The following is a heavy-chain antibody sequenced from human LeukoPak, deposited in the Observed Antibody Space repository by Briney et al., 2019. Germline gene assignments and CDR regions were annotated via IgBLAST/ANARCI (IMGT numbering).Heavy chain of an antibody. CDR3: ARRGHNWNYDY. J-gene: IGHJ4*02. D-gene: IGHD1-7*01. Sequence: LRLSCAASRFTFSSYEMNWVRQAPGKGLEWVSYIFSSGSAIYYADSVKGRFTISRDNAKNSLYLQMNSLRADDTAVYYCARRGHNWNYDYWGQGTLVXXXS. CDR2: IFSSGSAI. V-gene: IGHV3-48*03. CDR1: RFTFSSYE.